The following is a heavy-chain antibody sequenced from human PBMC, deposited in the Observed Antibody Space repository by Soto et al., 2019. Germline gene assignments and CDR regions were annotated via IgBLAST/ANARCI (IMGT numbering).Heavy chain of an antibody. CDR1: GGSITIGGYY. Sequence: SETLSLTCTVSGGSITIGGYYWSWIRQHPAKGLEWIEYIYYSGTSYYNPSLQNRLTMSVDTSTNRFSLKLSSVTAADTAVYYCARRGIPAIGVYLCDYWGQGTLVTVSS. CDR3: ARRGIPAIGVYLCDY. V-gene: IGHV4-31*03. CDR2: IYYSGTS. J-gene: IGHJ4*02. D-gene: IGHD2-8*01.